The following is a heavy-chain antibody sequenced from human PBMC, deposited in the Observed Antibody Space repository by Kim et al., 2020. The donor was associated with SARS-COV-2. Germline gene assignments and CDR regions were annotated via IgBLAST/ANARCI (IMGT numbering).Heavy chain of an antibody. CDR2: IYYSGST. CDR1: GGSISSSSYY. J-gene: IGHJ4*02. V-gene: IGHV4-39*01. CDR3: ARHERGFRLVYYYGRFDY. Sequence: SETLSLTCTVSGGSISSSSYYWGWIRQPPGKGLEWIGSIYYSGSTYYNPSLKSRVTIPVDTSKNQFSLKLSSVTAADTAVYYCARHERGFRLVYYYGRFDYWGQGTLVTVSS. D-gene: IGHD3-10*01.